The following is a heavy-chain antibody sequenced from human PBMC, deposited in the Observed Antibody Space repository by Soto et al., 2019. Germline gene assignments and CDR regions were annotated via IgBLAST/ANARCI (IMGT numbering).Heavy chain of an antibody. CDR3: ARSSGWRQVGVYNYGLDV. CDR1: GFFLSNNW. CDR2: ISASGDYT. J-gene: IGHJ6*02. D-gene: IGHD2-8*01. V-gene: IGHV3-11*06. Sequence: QVQLVESGGGWAKPGESLRLSCIGSGFFLSNNWMTWIRQAPGKGLEWVSYISASGDYTIYADSLKGRFTISRDNARNSLWLQINSLTAEDTAVYYCARSSGWRQVGVYNYGLDVWGHGTTVIVSS.